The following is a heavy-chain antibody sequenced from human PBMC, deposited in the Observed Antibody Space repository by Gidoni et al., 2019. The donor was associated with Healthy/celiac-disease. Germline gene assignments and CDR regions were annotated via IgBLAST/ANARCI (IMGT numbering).Heavy chain of an antibody. CDR2: IYYSGST. J-gene: IGHJ4*02. D-gene: IGHD4-17*01. CDR1: GGSISSYY. V-gene: IGHV4-59*08. Sequence: QVQLQESGPGLVKPSETLSLTCTVSGGSISSYYWSWIRQPPGKGLEWIGYIYYSGSTNYNPSLKSRVTISVDTSKNQFSLKLSSVTAADTAVYYCARQDYGEYYFDYWGQGTLVTVSS. CDR3: ARQDYGEYYFDY.